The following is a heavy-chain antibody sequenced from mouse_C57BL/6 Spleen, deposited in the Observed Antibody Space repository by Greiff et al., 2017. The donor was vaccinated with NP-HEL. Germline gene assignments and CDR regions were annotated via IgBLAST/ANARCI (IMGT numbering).Heavy chain of an antibody. D-gene: IGHD2-5*01. CDR1: GYTFTSYW. J-gene: IGHJ3*01. Sequence: VQLQQSGAELVRPGSSVKLSCKASGYTFTSYWMHWVKQRPIQGLEWIGNIDPSDSETHYNQKFKDKATLTVDKSSSTAYMQLSSLTSEDSAVYYCARLYSNYGFAYWGQGTLVTVSA. CDR3: ARLYSNYGFAY. CDR2: IDPSDSET. V-gene: IGHV1-52*01.